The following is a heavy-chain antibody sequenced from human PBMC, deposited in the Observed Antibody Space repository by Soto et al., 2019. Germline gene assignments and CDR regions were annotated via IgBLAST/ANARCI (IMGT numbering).Heavy chain of an antibody. CDR2: IDPSASQT. D-gene: IGHD3-22*01. CDR3: ARQIYDSDTGPNFQYYFDS. V-gene: IGHV5-10-1*01. CDR1: GYSFAGYW. Sequence: GESLKISCKGSGYSFAGYWITWVRQKPGKGLEWMGRIDPSASQTYYSPSFRGHVTISVTKSITTVFLQWSSLRASDTAMYYCARQIYDSDTGPNFQYYFDSWGQGTPVTVSS. J-gene: IGHJ4*02.